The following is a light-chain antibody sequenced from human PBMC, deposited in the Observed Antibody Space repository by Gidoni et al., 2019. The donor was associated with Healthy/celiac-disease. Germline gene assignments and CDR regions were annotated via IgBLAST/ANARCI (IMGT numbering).Light chain of an antibody. CDR2: DAS. J-gene: IGKJ4*01. V-gene: IGKV3-11*01. CDR1: QSVSSY. Sequence: EIVLTKSPATLSSSPGERATLSCSVSQSVSSYLACYQQKPGQDPRLLIYDASNRATGIPARFSGSESETDFSLTTSCLEPEDFAVYYCQQRSNWLTFGGGTKVEIK. CDR3: QQRSNWLT.